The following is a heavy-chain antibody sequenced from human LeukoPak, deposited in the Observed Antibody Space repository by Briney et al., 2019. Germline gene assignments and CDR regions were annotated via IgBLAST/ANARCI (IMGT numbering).Heavy chain of an antibody. CDR2: INSDGSST. CDR3: ARYSGDQTSPPFDY. Sequence: GGSLRLSCAASGFTCSSYWMHWVPEAPGKALVWVSRINSDGSSTSYADSVKGRFTISRDNAKNTLYLQMNSLRAEDTAVYYCARYSGDQTSPPFDYWGQGTLVTVSS. J-gene: IGHJ4*02. V-gene: IGHV3-74*01. D-gene: IGHD6-19*01. CDR1: GFTCSSYW.